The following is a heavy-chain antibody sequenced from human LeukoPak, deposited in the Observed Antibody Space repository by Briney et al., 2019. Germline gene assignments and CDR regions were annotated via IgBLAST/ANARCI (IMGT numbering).Heavy chain of an antibody. V-gene: IGHV4-34*01. J-gene: IGHJ5*02. Sequence: SETLSLTCAVYGGSFSGYYWSWIRQPPGKGLEWIGEINHSGSTNYNPSLKSRVTISVDTSKNQFSLKLSSVTAADTAVYYCARDAGVLSANNWFDPWGQGTLVTVSS. CDR1: GGSFSGYY. D-gene: IGHD6-25*01. CDR3: ARDAGVLSANNWFDP. CDR2: INHSGST.